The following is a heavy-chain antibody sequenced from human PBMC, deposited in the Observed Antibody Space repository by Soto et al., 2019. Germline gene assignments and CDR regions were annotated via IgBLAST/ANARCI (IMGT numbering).Heavy chain of an antibody. J-gene: IGHJ4*02. Sequence: QVQLVQSGAEVKKPGASVKVSCKASGYTFTDYDINWVRQATGQGLEWMGWMTPNSGNTGYAQKFQGRVTMTRDTPRSTAYMELNSLTSEDTAVYYCARNLYNTGSFDHWGQGTRVTVSS. V-gene: IGHV1-8*02. CDR3: ARNLYNTGSFDH. D-gene: IGHD3-10*01. CDR2: MTPNSGNT. CDR1: GYTFTDYD.